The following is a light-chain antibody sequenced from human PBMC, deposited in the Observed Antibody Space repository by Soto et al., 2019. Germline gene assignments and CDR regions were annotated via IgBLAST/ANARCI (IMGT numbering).Light chain of an antibody. CDR3: SSYAGSNNGEV. J-gene: IGLJ2*01. Sequence: QSALTQPPSASGSPGQSVTISCTGTSSDVGGYNYVSWYQQHPGKAPKLMIYEVSKRPSGVPDRFSGSKSGNTASLTVSGLQAEDEADYYCSSYAGSNNGEVFGGGTKVTVL. CDR1: SSDVGGYNY. V-gene: IGLV2-8*01. CDR2: EVS.